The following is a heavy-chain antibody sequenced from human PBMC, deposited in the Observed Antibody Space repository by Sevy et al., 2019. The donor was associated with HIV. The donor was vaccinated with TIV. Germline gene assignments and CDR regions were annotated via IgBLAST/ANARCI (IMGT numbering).Heavy chain of an antibody. CDR3: TRGYYYDSSGFSDY. Sequence: GGSLRLSCTGSGFTFGDYAMSWFRQAPGMGLEWVGFIRSKGYGVATEYAASVKGRFTISRDESKSIADLQMNSLKTEDTAVYYCTRGYYYDSSGFSDYWGQGTLVTVSS. D-gene: IGHD3-22*01. CDR1: GFTFGDYA. J-gene: IGHJ4*02. CDR2: IRSKGYGVAT. V-gene: IGHV3-49*03.